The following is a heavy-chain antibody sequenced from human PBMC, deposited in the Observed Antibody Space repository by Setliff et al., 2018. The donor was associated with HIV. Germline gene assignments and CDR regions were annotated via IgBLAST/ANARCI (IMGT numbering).Heavy chain of an antibody. D-gene: IGHD3-9*01. Sequence: SLRLSCGGSGFYFDNSIMHWVRQVPGKGLEWISGIFWHNGPLGYMASTRGRFSISRDNVRNSLYLQTDSLTTEDTAVYYCVKGGSVTGPYFYFTDVWGKGTMVTVSS. CDR3: VKGGSVTGPYFYFTDV. CDR2: IFWHNGPL. V-gene: IGHV3-9*01. CDR1: GFYFDNSI. J-gene: IGHJ6*04.